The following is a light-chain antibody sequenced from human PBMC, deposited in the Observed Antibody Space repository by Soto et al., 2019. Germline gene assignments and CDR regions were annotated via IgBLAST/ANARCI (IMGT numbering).Light chain of an antibody. CDR1: PNVGTD. J-gene: IGKJ4*01. CDR3: QQRSNWPPT. Sequence: EIVLTQSPATLSLSPGERATLSCRASPNVGTDFAWYHQKRGQAPRLLIYSASNRSTGIHARFSGSGSGTDFTRTISSLEPDDFAAYYCQQRSNWPPTFGGGTKVEIK. V-gene: IGKV3-11*01. CDR2: SAS.